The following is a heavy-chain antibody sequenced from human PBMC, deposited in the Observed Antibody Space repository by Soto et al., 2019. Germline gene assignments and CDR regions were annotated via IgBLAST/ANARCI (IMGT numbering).Heavy chain of an antibody. CDR2: ISYDGSNK. Sequence: GGSLRLSCAASGFTFSSYGMHWVRQAPGKGLEWVAVISYDGSNKYYADSVKGRFTISRDNSKNTLYLQMNSLRAEDTAVYYCAKDPTLYSSGWIDYWGQGTLVTVSS. J-gene: IGHJ4*02. CDR1: GFTFSSYG. D-gene: IGHD6-19*01. V-gene: IGHV3-30*18. CDR3: AKDPTLYSSGWIDY.